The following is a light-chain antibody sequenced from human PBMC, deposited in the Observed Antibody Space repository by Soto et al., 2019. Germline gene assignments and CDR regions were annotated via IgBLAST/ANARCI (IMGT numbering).Light chain of an antibody. V-gene: IGLV1-40*01. J-gene: IGLJ2*01. Sequence: QSVLTQPPSVSGAPGQKVTISCTGSSSNIGAGYDVHWYQQLPGTAPKLLIYGNSNRPSGVPDRFSGSKSGTSASLAITGLQAEDEADYYCQSYDSSLKGWEVFGVGTKVTVL. CDR1: SSNIGAGYD. CDR3: QSYDSSLKGWEV. CDR2: GNS.